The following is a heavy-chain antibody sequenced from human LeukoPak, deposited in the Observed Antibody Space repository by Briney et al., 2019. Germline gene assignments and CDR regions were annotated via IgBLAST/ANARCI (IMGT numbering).Heavy chain of an antibody. D-gene: IGHD3-10*01. J-gene: IGHJ6*03. CDR3: ARERSYYYYYMDV. Sequence: GGSLRLSCAASGFSFSHYAMSWVRQAPGKGLEWVSVIYSDGTTYYADSVQGRFTISRDNSKNTVYLQMKSLRAEDTAVYFCARERSYYYYYMDVWGKGTTVTVSS. CDR1: GFSFSHYA. V-gene: IGHV3-53*01. CDR2: IYSDGTT.